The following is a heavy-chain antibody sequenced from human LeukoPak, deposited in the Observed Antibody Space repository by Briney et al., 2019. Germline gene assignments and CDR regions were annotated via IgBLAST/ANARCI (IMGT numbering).Heavy chain of an antibody. V-gene: IGHV4-31*03. Sequence: SETLSLTCTVSGGSISSGGYYWSWIRQHPGKGLEWIGYIYYSGSTYYNPSLKSRVTISVDTSKNQFSLKLSSVTAADTAVYYCARVDRYFDWLGPPRWFDPWGQGTLVTVSS. J-gene: IGHJ5*02. CDR2: IYYSGST. CDR3: ARVDRYFDWLGPPRWFDP. CDR1: GGSISSGGYY. D-gene: IGHD3-9*01.